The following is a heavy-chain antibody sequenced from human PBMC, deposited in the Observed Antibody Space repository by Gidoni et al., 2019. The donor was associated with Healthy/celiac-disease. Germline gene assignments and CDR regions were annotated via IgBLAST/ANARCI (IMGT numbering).Heavy chain of an antibody. CDR3: ARGPLRDSNYFSAGWYYGMDV. J-gene: IGHJ6*02. CDR1: GFTVSSNY. CDR2: IYSGGST. V-gene: IGHV3-53*02. D-gene: IGHD4-4*01. Sequence: EVQLVETGGGLIQPGGSLRLSCAASGFTVSSNYMSWVRQAPGKGLEWVSVIYSGGSTYYADSVKGRFTISRDNSKNTLYLQMNSLRAEDTAVYYCARGPLRDSNYFSAGWYYGMDVWGQGTTVTVSS.